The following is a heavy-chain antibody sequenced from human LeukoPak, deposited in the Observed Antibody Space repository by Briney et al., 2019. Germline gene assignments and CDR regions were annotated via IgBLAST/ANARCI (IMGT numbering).Heavy chain of an antibody. CDR2: INHSGST. CDR1: GGSFSGYY. Sequence: SETLSLTCAVYGGSFSGYYWSWIRQPPGKGLERIGEINHSGSTNYNPSLKSRVTISVDTSKNQFSLKLSSVTAADTAVYYCARTNGVGYCSSTSCYTVRNYYYYYMDVWGKGTTVTVSS. V-gene: IGHV4-34*01. CDR3: ARTNGVGYCSSTSCYTVRNYYYYYMDV. D-gene: IGHD2-2*02. J-gene: IGHJ6*03.